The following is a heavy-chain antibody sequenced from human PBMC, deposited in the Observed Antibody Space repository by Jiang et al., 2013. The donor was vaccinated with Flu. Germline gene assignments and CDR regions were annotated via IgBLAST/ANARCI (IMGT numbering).Heavy chain of an antibody. CDR2: ISDSGGST. Sequence: LEWVSGISDSGGSTYYADSVKGRFTISRDNSKDTLYLQMNSLTAEDTALYYCAKDRSSSWYYFDYWGQGTLVTVSS. V-gene: IGHV3-23*01. CDR3: AKDRSSSWYYFDY. D-gene: IGHD6-13*01. J-gene: IGHJ4*02.